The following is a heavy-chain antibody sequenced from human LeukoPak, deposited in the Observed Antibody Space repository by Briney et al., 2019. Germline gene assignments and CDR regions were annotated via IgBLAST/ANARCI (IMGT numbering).Heavy chain of an antibody. CDR3: ARDSGWSNYYXDX. J-gene: IGHJ4*02. D-gene: IGHD2-15*01. V-gene: IGHV3-21*01. Sequence: PGGSLRLSCAASGFTFSNYGMNWVRQAPGKGLEWVSTISSTSGYIYYADSVKGRFTISRDNAKNSLYLQMNSLRAEDTAVYYCARDSGWSNYYXDXXGQGXLVTVS. CDR1: GFTFSNYG. CDR2: ISSTSGYI.